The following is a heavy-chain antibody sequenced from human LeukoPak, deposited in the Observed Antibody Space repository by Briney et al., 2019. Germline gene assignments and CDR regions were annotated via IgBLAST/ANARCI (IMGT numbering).Heavy chain of an antibody. D-gene: IGHD4-17*01. CDR3: AKDSPSAPVTSV. J-gene: IGHJ4*02. CDR2: ISGSGDNS. V-gene: IGHV3-23*01. Sequence: GGSLRLSCTASGFIFSSYTMSWVRQAPGRGLEWVSTISGSGDNSYYADSVKGRFTISRDNSKNTLYLQMNSLRVEDTAVFYCAKDSPSAPVTSVWGQGTLVTVSS. CDR1: GFIFSSYT.